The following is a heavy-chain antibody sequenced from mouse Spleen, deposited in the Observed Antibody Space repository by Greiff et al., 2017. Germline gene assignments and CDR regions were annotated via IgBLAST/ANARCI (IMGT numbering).Heavy chain of an antibody. CDR1: GFSLTSYG. CDR2: IWSDGST. CDR3: ARHMITTLAMDY. D-gene: IGHD2-4*01. V-gene: IGHV2-6-1*01. J-gene: IGHJ4*01. Sequence: VKVVESGPGLVAPSQSLSITCTISGFSLTSYGVHWVRQPPGKGLEWLVVIWSDGSTTYNSALKSRLSISKDNSKSQVFLKMNSLQTDDTAMYYCARHMITTLAMDYWGQGTSVTVSS.